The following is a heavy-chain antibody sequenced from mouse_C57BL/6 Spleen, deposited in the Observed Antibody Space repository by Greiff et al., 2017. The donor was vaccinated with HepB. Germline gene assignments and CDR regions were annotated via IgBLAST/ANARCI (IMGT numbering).Heavy chain of an antibody. J-gene: IGHJ3*01. D-gene: IGHD2-5*01. CDR1: GFTFSDYG. V-gene: IGHV5-15*01. CDR2: ISNLAYSI. CDR3: ARAYYSNGEGFAY. Sequence: DVMLVESGGGLVQPGGSLKLSCAASGFTFSDYGMAWVRQAPRKGPEWVAFISNLAYSIYYADTVTGRFTISRENAKNTLYLEMSSLRTEDTAMYYCARAYYSNGEGFAYWGQGTLVTVSA.